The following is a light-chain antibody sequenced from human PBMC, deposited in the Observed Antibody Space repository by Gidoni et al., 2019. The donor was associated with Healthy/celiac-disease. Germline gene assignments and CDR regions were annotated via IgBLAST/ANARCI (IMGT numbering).Light chain of an antibody. CDR3: QVWDSSSDHPPWV. CDR1: NIGSKS. V-gene: IGLV3-21*03. CDR2: DDS. Sequence: SYVLTQPPSVSVAPGKTARITCGGNNIGSKSVHWHQQKPGQAPVLVVYDDSDRPSGIPERFSGSNSGNTATLTISRVEAGDEADDYCQVWDSSSDHPPWVFGGGTKLTVL. J-gene: IGLJ3*02.